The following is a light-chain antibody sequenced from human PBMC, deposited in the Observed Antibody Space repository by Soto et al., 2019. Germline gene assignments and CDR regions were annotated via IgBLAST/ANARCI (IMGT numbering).Light chain of an antibody. CDR1: QSVSSSS. CDR2: DAS. J-gene: IGKJ1*01. CDR3: QQYGSSPPT. Sequence: ELVLTQSPGTLSLSPGERATLSCRASQSVSSSSLAWFQQKPGQAPRLLIYDASSRATGIPDRFSGSGSGTDFTLTISRMETEDLAVYYCQQYGSSPPTFGQGTKVEVK. V-gene: IGKV3-20*01.